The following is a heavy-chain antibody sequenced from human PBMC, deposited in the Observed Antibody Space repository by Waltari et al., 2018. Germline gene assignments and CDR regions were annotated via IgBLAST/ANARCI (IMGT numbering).Heavy chain of an antibody. J-gene: IGHJ1*01. CDR2: MQYRGST. Sequence: QLQLQESGPGLVKPSETLSLTCTVSGGSISTNYNWGWLRQPPGKGLEWMGNMQYRGSTFLTPSLEIRVTISLDTSKNQFSLRLSSVGAADTAVYFCGRIAVGDEGGYFQYWGQGTLVTVSS. CDR1: GGSISTNYN. V-gene: IGHV4-39*01. CDR3: GRIAVGDEGGYFQY. D-gene: IGHD4-17*01.